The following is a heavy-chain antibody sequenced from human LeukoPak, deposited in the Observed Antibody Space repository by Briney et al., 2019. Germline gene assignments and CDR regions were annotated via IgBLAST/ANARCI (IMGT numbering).Heavy chain of an antibody. CDR1: GGTFSSYA. CDR2: IIPIFGTA. Sequence: ASVKVSCKASGGTFSSYAISWVRQAPGQGLEWMGGIIPIFGTANYAQKFQGRVTITADESTSTAYMELSGLRSEDTAVYYCARDQNLYYYDSSGYNWFDPWGQGTLVTVSS. V-gene: IGHV1-69*13. CDR3: ARDQNLYYYDSSGYNWFDP. D-gene: IGHD3-22*01. J-gene: IGHJ5*02.